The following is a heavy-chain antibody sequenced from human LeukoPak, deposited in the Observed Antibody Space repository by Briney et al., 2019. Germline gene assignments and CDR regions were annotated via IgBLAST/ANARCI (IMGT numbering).Heavy chain of an antibody. V-gene: IGHV3-33*01. CDR1: GFIFSSYF. J-gene: IGHJ3*02. CDR3: ARESNYYGSGSYGAFDI. CDR2: IWSDGSIK. D-gene: IGHD3-10*01. Sequence: GGSLRLSCAASGFIFSSYFMHWVRQAPDKGLEWVAIIWSDGSIKYYADSVKGRFTISRDNSKNTLYLQMNSLGAEDTAVYYCARESNYYGSGSYGAFDIWGQGTMVTVSS.